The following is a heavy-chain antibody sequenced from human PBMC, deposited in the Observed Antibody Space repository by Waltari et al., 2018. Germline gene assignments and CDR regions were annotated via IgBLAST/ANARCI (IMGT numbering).Heavy chain of an antibody. J-gene: IGHJ5*02. CDR2: FNPDSGGT. CDR1: GYIFTAYY. CDR3: VRGSGGYSWFDP. D-gene: IGHD3-10*01. V-gene: IGHV1-2*06. Sequence: QVQLVQSGAAVKQPGASVKVSCKASGYIFTAYYIHWVRPAPGRGLEWVGRFNPDSGGTNYAQKFQGRVTMTTDTSITTAYMELSRLTSDDTALYYCVRGSGGYSWFDPWGQGTLLTVSS.